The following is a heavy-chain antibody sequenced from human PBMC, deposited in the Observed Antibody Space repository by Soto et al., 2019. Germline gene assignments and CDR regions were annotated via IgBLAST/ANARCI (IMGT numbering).Heavy chain of an antibody. D-gene: IGHD4-17*01. Sequence: SETLSLTCTVSGGSISSGGYYWSWFRQHPGKGLEWIGYSYYTGTTDYNPSLKSRVNISIDTSETQFSLNLSSVTAADTAVYYCARGAYGDYAYWGHGTLVTVSS. V-gene: IGHV4-31*03. CDR2: SYYTGTT. CDR3: ARGAYGDYAY. J-gene: IGHJ4*01. CDR1: GGSISSGGYY.